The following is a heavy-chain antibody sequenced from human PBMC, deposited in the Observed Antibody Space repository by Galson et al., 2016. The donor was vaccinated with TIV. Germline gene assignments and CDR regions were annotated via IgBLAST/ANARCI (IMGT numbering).Heavy chain of an antibody. D-gene: IGHD2-15*01. CDR2: LYSGGTP. CDR3: ARVQESLAAVEAFDV. J-gene: IGHJ3*01. Sequence: SLRLSCAASGFAVSSNQMNWVRQAPGKGLEWVSTLYSGGTPEYADSVKGRFIISRDTLKNTVSLQMNTLRTEDTAVYFCARVQESLAAVEAFDVWGQGTLVTVSS. CDR1: GFAVSSNQ. V-gene: IGHV3-53*01.